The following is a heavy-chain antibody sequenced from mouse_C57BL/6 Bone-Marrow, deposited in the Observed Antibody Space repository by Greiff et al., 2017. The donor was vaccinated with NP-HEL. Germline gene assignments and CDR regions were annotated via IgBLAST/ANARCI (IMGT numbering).Heavy chain of an antibody. J-gene: IGHJ2*01. CDR1: GYSFTGYY. Sequence: VQLKQSGPELVKPGASVKISCKASGYSFTGYYMNWVKQSPEKSLEWIGEINPSTGGTTYNQKFKAKATLTVDKSSSTAYMQLKSLTSEDSAVYYCARASYYGSSFFDYWGQGTTLTVSS. CDR2: INPSTGGT. CDR3: ARASYYGSSFFDY. D-gene: IGHD1-1*01. V-gene: IGHV1-42*01.